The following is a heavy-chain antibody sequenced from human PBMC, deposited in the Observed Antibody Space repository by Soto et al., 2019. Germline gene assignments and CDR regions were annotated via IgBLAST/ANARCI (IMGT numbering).Heavy chain of an antibody. CDR3: AREDVGAAKHFDP. J-gene: IGHJ5*02. Sequence: QVQLVQSGAEVKKPGASVKISCKASGYSFTSYVIHWVRQAPGQTLEWMGWINTGNGNRKHSQNFQGRVTITRDPSARTAYMGLSSLTSEDTAVYFCAREDVGAAKHFDPWGQGTPVTVSS. D-gene: IGHD1-26*01. CDR1: GYSFTSYV. V-gene: IGHV1-3*04. CDR2: INTGNGNR.